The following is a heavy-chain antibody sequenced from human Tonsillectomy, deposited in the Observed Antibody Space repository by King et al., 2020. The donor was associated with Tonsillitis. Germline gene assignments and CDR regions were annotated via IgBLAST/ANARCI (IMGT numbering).Heavy chain of an antibody. J-gene: IGHJ4*02. V-gene: IGHV3-23*04. D-gene: IGHD2-2*01. CDR2: ISGSGGST. Sequence: VQLVESGGGLVQPGGSLRLSCAASGFTFSSYAMSWVRQAPGKGLEWVSAISGSGGSTDYADSVKGRLTISRDNSKNTLYLQMNSLRAEDTAVYYCAKGGCSSTSCYYDCDYWGQGTLVTVSS. CDR1: GFTFSSYA. CDR3: AKGGCSSTSCYYDCDY.